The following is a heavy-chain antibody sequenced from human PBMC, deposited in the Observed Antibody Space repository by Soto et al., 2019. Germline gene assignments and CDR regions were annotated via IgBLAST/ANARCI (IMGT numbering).Heavy chain of an antibody. CDR1: GYTFTSYG. CDR2: ISAYNGNT. CDR3: ARKQPYGDYVVGRNWFDP. Sequence: QVQLVQSGAEVKKPGASVKVSCKASGYTFTSYGISWVRQAPGQGLEWMGWISAYNGNTNYAQKLQGRVTMTTTTSTSTAYMELRSLRSDDTAVYYCARKQPYGDYVVGRNWFDPWGQGTLVTVSS. J-gene: IGHJ5*02. D-gene: IGHD4-17*01. V-gene: IGHV1-18*01.